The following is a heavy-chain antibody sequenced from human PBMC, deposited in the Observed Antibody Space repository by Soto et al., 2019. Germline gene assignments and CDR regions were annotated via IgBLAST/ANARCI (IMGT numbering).Heavy chain of an antibody. CDR1: GYIFTTYI. D-gene: IGHD1-1*01. J-gene: IGHJ4*02. Sequence: QVQLVQSGAEVKKPGASENISCAPSGYIFTTYIMNWVRKAPGQSLVWMGWINPVNGKTKYSPRFQGRVTISRDTAARTAYMHLDSLTSVDTVVFSCAKGNGLGNWGPGTLVTVSS. CDR2: INPVNGKT. CDR3: AKGNGLGN. V-gene: IGHV1-3*01.